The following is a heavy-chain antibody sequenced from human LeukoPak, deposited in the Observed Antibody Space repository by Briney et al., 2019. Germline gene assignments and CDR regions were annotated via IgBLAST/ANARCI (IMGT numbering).Heavy chain of an antibody. CDR3: ARQSVRAIAIAARPGNYFDY. V-gene: IGHV4-39*01. D-gene: IGHD6-6*01. CDR1: GGSISSSSDY. J-gene: IGHJ4*02. CDR2: IYYSGNT. Sequence: SETLSLTCTVSGGSISSSSDYWGWIRQPSGKGLEWIGSIYYSGNTYYNPSLKSRVTISLDTSKNQFSLKLSSVTAADTAVYYCARQSVRAIAIAARPGNYFDYWGQGTLVTVSS.